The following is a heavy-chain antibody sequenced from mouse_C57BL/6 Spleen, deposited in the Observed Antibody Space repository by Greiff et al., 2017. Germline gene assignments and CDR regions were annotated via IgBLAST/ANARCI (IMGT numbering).Heavy chain of an antibody. J-gene: IGHJ1*03. D-gene: IGHD3-1*01. CDR2: ISYDGSN. CDR3: AREKGTWYFDV. V-gene: IGHV3-6*01. Sequence: EVKLQESGPGLVKPSQSLSLTCSVTGYSITSGYYWNWIRQFPGNKLEWMGYISYDGSNNYNPSLKNRISITRDTSKNQFFLKLNSVTTEDTATYYCAREKGTWYFDVWGTGTTVTVSS. CDR1: GYSITSGYY.